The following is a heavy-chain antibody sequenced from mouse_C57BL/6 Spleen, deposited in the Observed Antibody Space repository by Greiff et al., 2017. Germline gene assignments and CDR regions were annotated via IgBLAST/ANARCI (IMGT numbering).Heavy chain of an antibody. D-gene: IGHD4-1*01. CDR1: GFTFNTYA. Sequence: EVQVVESGGGLVQPKGSLKLSCAASGFTFNTYAMHWVRQAPGQGLEWVAHISSKSSNYPSYYADSVKARFTISRDDSQSMLYLRMNNLKSEDTAMYYGVRGSRTGFDYWGQGTTLTVSS. CDR2: ISSKSSNYPS. V-gene: IGHV10-3*01. J-gene: IGHJ2*01. CDR3: VRGSRTGFDY.